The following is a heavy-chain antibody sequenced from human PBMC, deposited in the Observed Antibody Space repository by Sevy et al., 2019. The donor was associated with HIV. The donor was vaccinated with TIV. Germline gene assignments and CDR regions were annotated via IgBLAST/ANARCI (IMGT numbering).Heavy chain of an antibody. J-gene: IGHJ4*02. CDR3: ARVNTSGYQGIYY. Sequence: GGSLRLSCAVSGFTFSTYALHWVRQAPGKGLEWVALISYDGSNKFYSDSVKGRFTISRDNSKKTLFLQMDSLRVEDMGVYFCARVNTSGYQGIYYWGQGTLVTVSS. V-gene: IGHV3-30-3*01. CDR1: GFTFSTYA. CDR2: ISYDGSNK. D-gene: IGHD3-22*01.